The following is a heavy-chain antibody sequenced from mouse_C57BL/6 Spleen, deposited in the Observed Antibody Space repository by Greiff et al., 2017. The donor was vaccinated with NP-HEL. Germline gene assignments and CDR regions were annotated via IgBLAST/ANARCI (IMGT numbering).Heavy chain of an antibody. CDR2: MDPEDGET. V-gene: IGHV14-2*01. D-gene: IGHD1-1*01. CDR1: GFNIKDYY. CDR3: APITTVVATFDY. J-gene: IGHJ2*01. Sequence: EVQLQQSGAELVKPGASVKLSCTASGFNIKDYYMHWVKQRTEQGLEWIGRMDPEDGETKYAPKFQGKATITADTSSNTAYLKLSSLTSEDTAVYYCAPITTVVATFDYWGQGTTLTVSS.